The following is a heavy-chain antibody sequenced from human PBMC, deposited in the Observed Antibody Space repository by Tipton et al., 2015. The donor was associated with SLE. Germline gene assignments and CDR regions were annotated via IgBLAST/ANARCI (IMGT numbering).Heavy chain of an antibody. D-gene: IGHD3-9*01. V-gene: IGHV4-59*01. J-gene: IGHJ6*03. CDR2: IYYSGST. CDR3: ARDKGSPTGYYYYMDV. Sequence: LVQPSETLSLTCTVSGGSISSYYWSWIRQPPGKGLEWVGYIYYSGSTNYNPSLKSRVTISVDTSKNQFSLKLSSVTAADTAVYYCARDKGSPTGYYYYMDVWGKGTTVTVSS. CDR1: GGSISSYY.